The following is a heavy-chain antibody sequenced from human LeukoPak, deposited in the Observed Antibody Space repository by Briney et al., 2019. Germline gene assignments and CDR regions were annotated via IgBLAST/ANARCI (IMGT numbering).Heavy chain of an antibody. CDR3: AKTLFGFSYGKIDY. V-gene: IGHV3-23*01. D-gene: IGHD5-18*01. CDR1: GFTVSGNY. CDR2: ISDTGDT. Sequence: GGSLRLSCAASGFTVSGNYMSWVRQAPGKGLEWVSSISDTGDTYYADSVKGRFTISRDNSRNTLYLQMSSLRAEDTAIYYCAKTLFGFSYGKIDYWGQGTLVTVSS. J-gene: IGHJ4*02.